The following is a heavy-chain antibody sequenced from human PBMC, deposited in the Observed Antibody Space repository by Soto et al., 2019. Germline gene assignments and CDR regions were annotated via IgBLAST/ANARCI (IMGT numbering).Heavy chain of an antibody. V-gene: IGHV3-9*01. CDR3: AKDIGGRVAGYFDY. Sequence: EVQLVESGGGLVQPGRSLRLSCAASGFTFDDYAMHWVRQAPGKGLEWVSGISWNSGSIGYADSVKGRFTISRDNAKNSLYLQMNSLRAEDTALYYCAKDIGGRVAGYFDYWGQGTLVTVSS. CDR2: ISWNSGSI. D-gene: IGHD6-19*01. CDR1: GFTFDDYA. J-gene: IGHJ4*02.